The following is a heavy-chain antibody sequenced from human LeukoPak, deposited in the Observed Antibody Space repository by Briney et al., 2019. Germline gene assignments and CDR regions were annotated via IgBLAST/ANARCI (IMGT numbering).Heavy chain of an antibody. D-gene: IGHD5-18*01. Sequence: PSETLSLTCTVSGGSISSYYWSWIRQPPGKGLEWIGYIYYSGSTNYNPSLKSRVTISVDTSKNQFSLKLSSVTAADTAVYYCARPGYSYAPDDAFDIWGQGTMVTVSS. V-gene: IGHV4-59*08. CDR2: IYYSGST. CDR3: ARPGYSYAPDDAFDI. CDR1: GGSISSYY. J-gene: IGHJ3*02.